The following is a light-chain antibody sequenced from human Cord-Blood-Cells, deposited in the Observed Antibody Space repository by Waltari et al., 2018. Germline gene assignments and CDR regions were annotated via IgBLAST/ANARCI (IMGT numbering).Light chain of an antibody. CDR3: QQYNSYLWT. Sequence: DIQMTQSPSPLSASVGDRVTITCRASQSISSWLAWYQQKPGKAPKLLIYKASSLESGVPSRFSGSGSGTEFTLTISSLQPDEFATYYCQQYNSYLWTFGQGTKVEIK. J-gene: IGKJ1*01. CDR1: QSISSW. V-gene: IGKV1-5*03. CDR2: KAS.